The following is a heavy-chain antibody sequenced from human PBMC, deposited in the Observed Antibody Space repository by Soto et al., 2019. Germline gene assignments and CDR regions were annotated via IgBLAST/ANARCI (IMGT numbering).Heavy chain of an antibody. CDR2: INAGNGNT. CDR1: GYTFTSYA. J-gene: IGHJ4*02. D-gene: IGHD2-15*01. V-gene: IGHV1-3*05. CDR3: ARGVAPYYFDY. Sequence: QVQRVQSGAEEKKPGASVKVSYKASGYTFTSYAMHWVRQAPGQRLEWMGWINAGNGNTKYSQKFQGRVTITRDTSASTAYMELSSLRSEDTAVYYCARGVAPYYFDYWGQGTLVTVSS.